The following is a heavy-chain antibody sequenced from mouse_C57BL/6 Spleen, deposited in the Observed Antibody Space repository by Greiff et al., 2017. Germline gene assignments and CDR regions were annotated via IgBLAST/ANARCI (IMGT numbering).Heavy chain of an antibody. CDR1: GYTFTDYY. D-gene: IGHD4-1*01. V-gene: IGHV1-19*01. CDR2: INPYNGGT. J-gene: IGHJ2*01. Sequence: EVQLQQSGPVLVKPGASVKMSCKASGYTFTDYYMNWVKQSHGKSLEWIGVINPYNGGTSYNQKFKGKATLPVDQSYSTAYMEHNSLTSEDSAVYYCARVNWDDDYFDYWGQGTTLTVSS. CDR3: ARVNWDDDYFDY.